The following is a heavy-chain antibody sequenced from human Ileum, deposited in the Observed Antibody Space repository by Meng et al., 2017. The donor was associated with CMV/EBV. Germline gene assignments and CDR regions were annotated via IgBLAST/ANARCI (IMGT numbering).Heavy chain of an antibody. D-gene: IGHD2/OR15-2a*01. CDR1: GYYFNNYW. J-gene: IGHJ4*02. CDR3: ARRIIGPTDGFDY. V-gene: IGHV5-51*01. Sequence: GESLKISCEASGYYFNNYWIGWVRQVPGKGLEWIGVIYPGDLDTRYSPSSQGQVTISADRSNTTAYLQWSSLKASDTAIYYCARRIIGPTDGFDYWGRGKLV. CDR2: IYPGDLDT.